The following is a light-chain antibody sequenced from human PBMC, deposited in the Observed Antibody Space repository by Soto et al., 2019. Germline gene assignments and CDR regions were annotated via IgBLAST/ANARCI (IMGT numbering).Light chain of an antibody. Sequence: DIVMTQSPDSLAVSMGERAPINCKSSQSVLYSSNNKNYLAWHQQKPGQPPKLLFYWASTRESGVPDRFSGSGSGTDFTLTISSLQAEDVEVYYCQQYYSTPLTFGGGTKVEIK. CDR2: WAS. CDR3: QQYYSTPLT. J-gene: IGKJ4*01. CDR1: QSVLYSSNNKNY. V-gene: IGKV4-1*01.